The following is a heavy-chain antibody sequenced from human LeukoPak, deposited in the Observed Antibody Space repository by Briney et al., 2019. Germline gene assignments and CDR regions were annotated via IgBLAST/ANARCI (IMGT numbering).Heavy chain of an antibody. CDR2: IKRDGSEK. CDR3: ARDIEAFDI. CDR1: GFTFSSYW. D-gene: IGHD3-16*02. V-gene: IGHV3-7*01. Sequence: PGGSLRLSCAASGFTFSSYWMSWVRQAPGKGLEGVAYIKRDGSEKYYVDSVKGRVTISRDNAKNSLYLQMNSLRAEDTAVYYCARDIEAFDIWGQGTMVTVSS. J-gene: IGHJ3*02.